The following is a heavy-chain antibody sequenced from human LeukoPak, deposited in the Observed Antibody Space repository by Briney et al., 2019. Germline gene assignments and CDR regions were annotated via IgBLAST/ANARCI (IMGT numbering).Heavy chain of an antibody. D-gene: IGHD3-3*01. CDR3: ARTIFGVVSYFDI. Sequence: PGGSLRPSCAASGFTFSSYWMSWVRQAPGKGLEWVANIKQDGSEKYYVDSVKGRFTIPRDNAKNSLYLQMNSLRAEDTAVYYCARTIFGVVSYFDIWGQGTMVTVSS. V-gene: IGHV3-7*01. CDR2: IKQDGSEK. CDR1: GFTFSSYW. J-gene: IGHJ3*02.